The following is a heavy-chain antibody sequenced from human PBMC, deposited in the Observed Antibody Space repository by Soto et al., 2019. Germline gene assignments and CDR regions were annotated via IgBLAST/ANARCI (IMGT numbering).Heavy chain of an antibody. CDR1: GCSLSTSGVG. V-gene: IGHV2-5*02. D-gene: IGHD6-19*01. CDR2: IYWDDDK. Sequence: QITLKESGPTLVKPTQSLTLTCTFSGCSLSTSGVGVGWIRQPPGKALERLALIYWDDDKRYSPSLKSRLTITKDTSKNQVVLTMTNMDPVDTATYFCAHRLLVVAGFDYWGQGNLVTVSS. J-gene: IGHJ4*02. CDR3: AHRLLVVAGFDY.